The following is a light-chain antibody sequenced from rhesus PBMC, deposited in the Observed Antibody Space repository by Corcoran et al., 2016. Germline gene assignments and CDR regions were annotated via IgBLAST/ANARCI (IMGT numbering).Light chain of an antibody. V-gene: IGLV2S7*01. J-gene: IGLJ6*01. CDR3: CSYTTSDTFV. CDR1: SSDVGGFNY. CDR2: EAT. Sequence: QSAPTQPPSVSGSPGQSVTISCTGTSSDVGGFNYVSWYQEHPGKAPKLMIYEATKRTSGVSDRFSGSKSGNTASLTISGLQAEDEADYHCCSYTTSDTFVFGSGTKLTVL.